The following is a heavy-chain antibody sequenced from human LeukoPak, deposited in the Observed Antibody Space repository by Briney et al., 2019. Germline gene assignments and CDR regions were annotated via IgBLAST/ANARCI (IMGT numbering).Heavy chain of an antibody. CDR1: GFTFSSYW. Sequence: GGSLRLSCAASGFTFSSYWMSWVRQAPGKGLEWVANIKQDGSEKYYVDSVKGRFTISRDNAKNSLYLQMNSLRAEDTAVYYCARDNGLGWNYYYYCMDVWGKGTTVTVSS. CDR3: ARDNGLGWNYYYYCMDV. CDR2: IKQDGSEK. D-gene: IGHD6-19*01. J-gene: IGHJ6*03. V-gene: IGHV3-7*01.